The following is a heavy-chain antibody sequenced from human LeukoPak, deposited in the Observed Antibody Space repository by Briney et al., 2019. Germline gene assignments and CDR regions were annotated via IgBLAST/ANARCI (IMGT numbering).Heavy chain of an antibody. CDR2: ISSSGSTI. V-gene: IGHV3-48*03. Sequence: PGGSLRLSCTASGFRFRSSEMNWVRQAPGKGLEWVSYISSSGSTIYYADSVKGRFTISRDNAKNPLYLQLNSLRAEDTAVYYCARIKELAAGLYMDVWGQGTTVTVSS. CDR1: GFRFRSSE. J-gene: IGHJ6*03. CDR3: ARIKELAAGLYMDV. D-gene: IGHD6-13*01.